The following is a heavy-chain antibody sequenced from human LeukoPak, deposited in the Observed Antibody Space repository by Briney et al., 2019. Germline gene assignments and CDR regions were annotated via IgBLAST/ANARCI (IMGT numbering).Heavy chain of an antibody. V-gene: IGHV3-23*01. D-gene: IGHD2-8*01. Sequence: GGSLRLSCAVSGFTFSSSAMSWVRQAAGKGLEWVSSISGSGVSTYYADSVKGRFTISRDNSKNTLYVQMNSLRAEDTAGYYCTKDMLLPWNWGQGTLVTVSS. CDR2: ISGSGVST. CDR3: TKDMLLPWN. J-gene: IGHJ4*02. CDR1: GFTFSSSA.